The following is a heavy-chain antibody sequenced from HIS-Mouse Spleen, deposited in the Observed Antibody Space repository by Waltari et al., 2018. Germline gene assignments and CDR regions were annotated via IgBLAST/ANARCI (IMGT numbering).Heavy chain of an antibody. V-gene: IGHV3-15*01. CDR2: IKSKTDGGTT. Sequence: EVQLVESGGGLVKPGGSLRLSCAASGFTFSNAWMSWVRQAPGKGLEWVGRIKSKTDGGTTDYAAPVKGRFTISRDDSKNTLYLQMNSLKTEDTAVYYCTTEGITMVRGVIAGFWGQGTLVTVSS. J-gene: IGHJ4*02. CDR3: TTEGITMVRGVIAGF. CDR1: GFTFSNAW. D-gene: IGHD3-10*01.